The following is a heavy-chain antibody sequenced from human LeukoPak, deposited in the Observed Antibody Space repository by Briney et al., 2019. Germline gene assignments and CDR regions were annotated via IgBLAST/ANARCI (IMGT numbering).Heavy chain of an antibody. Sequence: PGGSLRLSCAASGFTFSSYAMSWVRQAPGKGLEWVANIKQDGSEKYYVDSVKGRFTISRDNVKKSLYLQMNSLRAEDTAVYYCVRDGRGGYLDYWGQGTLVTVSS. CDR1: GFTFSSYA. D-gene: IGHD3-16*01. V-gene: IGHV3-7*01. J-gene: IGHJ4*02. CDR2: IKQDGSEK. CDR3: VRDGRGGYLDY.